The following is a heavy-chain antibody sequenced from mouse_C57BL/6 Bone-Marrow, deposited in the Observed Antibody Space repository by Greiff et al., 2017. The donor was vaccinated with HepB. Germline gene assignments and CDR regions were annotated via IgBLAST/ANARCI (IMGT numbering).Heavy chain of an antibody. J-gene: IGHJ3*01. CDR3: ARAGVSRFAY. V-gene: IGHV3-6*01. Sequence: DVQLQESGPGLVKPSQSLSLTCSVTGYSITSGYSWNWIRQFPGNHLEWMGYISYDGSTNYNPPLKNRIPITRDTSKNQFFLKLNSVTNEDTATYYCARAGVSRFAYWGQGTLVTVSA. CDR1: GYSITSGYS. D-gene: IGHD2-1*01. CDR2: ISYDGST.